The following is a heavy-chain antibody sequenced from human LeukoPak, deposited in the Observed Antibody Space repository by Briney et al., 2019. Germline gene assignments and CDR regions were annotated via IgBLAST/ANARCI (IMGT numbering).Heavy chain of an antibody. CDR2: ISTRGNA. J-gene: IGHJ4*02. Sequence: SETLSLTCSVSGGSISNFYWSWVRQPAGKGLEWIGRISTRGNADYNPSLKSRVTLSVDTSKSQFSLKLTSVTAADTAMYYCASDSFYDSGGYFYYWGQGTLVTVSS. V-gene: IGHV4-4*07. CDR1: GGSISNFY. D-gene: IGHD3-22*01. CDR3: ASDSFYDSGGYFYY.